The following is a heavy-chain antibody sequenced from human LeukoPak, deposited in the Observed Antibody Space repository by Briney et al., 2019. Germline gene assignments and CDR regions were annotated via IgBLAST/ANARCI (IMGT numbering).Heavy chain of an antibody. CDR2: IYYSGST. Sequence: PSETLSLTCTVSGGSITSSTYYWGWIRQPPGKGLEWIGSIYYSGSTYYNPSLKSRVSISVDTSKNQFSLKLSSVTAADTAVYYCARSPPTTSTIYYYYYYMDVWGKGTTVTVSS. CDR1: GGSITSSTYY. D-gene: IGHD2-2*01. V-gene: IGHV4-39*07. CDR3: ARSPPTTSTIYYYYYYMDV. J-gene: IGHJ6*03.